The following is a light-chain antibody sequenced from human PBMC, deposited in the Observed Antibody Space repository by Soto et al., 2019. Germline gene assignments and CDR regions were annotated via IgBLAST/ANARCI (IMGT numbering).Light chain of an antibody. V-gene: IGKV3-20*01. J-gene: IGKJ3*01. Sequence: EIVLTQSPGTLSLSPGERATLSCRASQSVSSSYLAWYQQKPGQAPRLLIYGASSRATGIPDRFSGSGSGREFTLTISRLEPEDFAVYYCQQYGSSLFTFGPGTKVDIK. CDR3: QQYGSSLFT. CDR1: QSVSSSY. CDR2: GAS.